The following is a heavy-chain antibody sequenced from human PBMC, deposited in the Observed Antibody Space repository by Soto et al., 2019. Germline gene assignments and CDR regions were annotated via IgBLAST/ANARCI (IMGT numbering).Heavy chain of an antibody. V-gene: IGHV3-21*01. D-gene: IGHD3-16*01. CDR3: ARAVNTSNNWFDP. J-gene: IGHJ5*02. CDR2: ISSSSSYI. Sequence: RGSLRLSCAASGFTFSSYSMNWVRQAPGKGLEWVSSISSSSSYIYYADSVKGRFTISRDNAKNSLYLQMNSLRAADPAVHYCARAVNTSNNWFDPWGQGTLVTVSS. CDR1: GFTFSSYS.